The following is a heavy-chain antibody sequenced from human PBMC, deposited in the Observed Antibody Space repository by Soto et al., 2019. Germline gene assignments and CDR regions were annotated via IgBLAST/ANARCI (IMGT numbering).Heavy chain of an antibody. Sequence: PGGSLRLSCAASGFTFSTYAMNWVRQAPGKGLEWVSAISRSGGSTYYADFVKGRFTISRDNSKNTLYLQMNSLRAEDTALYYCAKPENFQSWGNGPDFWGQGTLVTVSX. CDR3: AKPENFQSWGNGPDF. J-gene: IGHJ4*02. CDR1: GFTFSTYA. CDR2: ISRSGGST. V-gene: IGHV3-23*01. D-gene: IGHD3-16*01.